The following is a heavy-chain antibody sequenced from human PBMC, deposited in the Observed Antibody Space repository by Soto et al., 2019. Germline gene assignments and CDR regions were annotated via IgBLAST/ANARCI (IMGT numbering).Heavy chain of an antibody. CDR3: ATSTWYAFDI. CDR2: ISGSSDFL. J-gene: IGHJ3*02. CDR1: GFTFSNSI. D-gene: IGHD6-13*01. V-gene: IGHV3-21*01. Sequence: GGSLRLSCAASGFTFSNSIINWVRQAPGQGLEWVSSISGSSDFLYYTDSVKGRFTISRDTATNSLYLQMNSLRAEDTAVYYCATSTWYAFDIWGQGTMVTVSS.